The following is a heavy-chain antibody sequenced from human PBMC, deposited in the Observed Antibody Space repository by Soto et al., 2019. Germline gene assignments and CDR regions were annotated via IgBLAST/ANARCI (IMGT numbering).Heavy chain of an antibody. CDR3: ATFRGGPRWFDT. J-gene: IGHJ5*02. V-gene: IGHV4-59*08. CDR2: IYYSGST. Sequence: SETLSLTCTVSGGSISSYYWSWIRQPPRKGLEWVGTIYYSGSTNYNPSLKSRVTISVDTSKNQFSLKLSSVTAADTAVYHCATFRGGPRWFDTWGQGILVTVSS. CDR1: GGSISSYY. D-gene: IGHD3-10*01.